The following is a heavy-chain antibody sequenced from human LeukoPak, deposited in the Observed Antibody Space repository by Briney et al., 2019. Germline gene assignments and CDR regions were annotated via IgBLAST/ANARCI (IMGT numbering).Heavy chain of an antibody. CDR3: ARSLVVNNYLDY. D-gene: IGHD3-22*01. V-gene: IGHV4-30-2*01. CDR2: IYHSGST. J-gene: IGHJ4*02. CDR1: GGSISSGGYS. Sequence: PSETLSLTCAVSGGSISSGGYSWSWIRQPPGKGLEWIGYIYHSGSTYYNPSLKSRVTISVDRSKNQFSLKLSSVTAADTAVYYCARSLVVNNYLDYWGQGTLVTVSS.